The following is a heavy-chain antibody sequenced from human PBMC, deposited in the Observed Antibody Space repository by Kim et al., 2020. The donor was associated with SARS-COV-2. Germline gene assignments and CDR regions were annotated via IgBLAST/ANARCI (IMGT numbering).Heavy chain of an antibody. D-gene: IGHD6-25*01. CDR3: TRGRSPAAGVFDY. J-gene: IGHJ4*02. V-gene: IGHV6-1*01. CDR2: TFYRTKWYN. Sequence: SQTLSLTCAISGDSVSNTDAAWNWVRQSPSRGLEWLGKTFYRTKWYNEYTGSMKSRITITSDTSKNEFSLQLNSVTPDDTAVYYCTRGRSPAAGVFDYWGQGTLVTVPS. CDR1: GDSVSNTDAA.